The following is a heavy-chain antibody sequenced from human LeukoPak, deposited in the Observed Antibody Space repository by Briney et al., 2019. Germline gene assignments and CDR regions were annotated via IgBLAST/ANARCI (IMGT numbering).Heavy chain of an antibody. V-gene: IGHV1-69*01. CDR1: GGTFSSYA. Sequence: GSSVKVSCKASGGTFSSYAISWVRQAPGQGLEWMGGIIPIFGTANYAQKFQGRVTITADESTSTAYMELSRLRSDDTAVYYCARSKDSSGWTLYYWGQGTLVTVSS. J-gene: IGHJ4*02. D-gene: IGHD6-19*01. CDR3: ARSKDSSGWTLYY. CDR2: IIPIFGTA.